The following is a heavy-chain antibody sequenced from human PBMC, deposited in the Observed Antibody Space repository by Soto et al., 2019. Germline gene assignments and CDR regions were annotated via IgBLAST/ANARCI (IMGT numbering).Heavy chain of an antibody. CDR3: ARGLSRRILNYLDP. V-gene: IGHV3-11*06. D-gene: IGHD2-15*01. J-gene: IGHJ5*02. CDR1: GFTFSDYY. CDR2: ISFGSSFT. Sequence: GGSLRLSCAASGFTFSDYYMTWLRQAPGKGPECISYISFGSSFTNYADSVEGRFTISRDNAKNTLYLQMNSLRVEDTAVYYCARGLSRRILNYLDPRGQGVLVTVSS.